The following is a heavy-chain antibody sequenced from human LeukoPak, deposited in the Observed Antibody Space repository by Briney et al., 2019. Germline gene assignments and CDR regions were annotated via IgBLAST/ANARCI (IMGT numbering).Heavy chain of an antibody. D-gene: IGHD2-15*01. CDR2: IYYSGST. CDR1: GGSISSRNYY. V-gene: IGHV4-39*07. Sequence: KPSETLSLTCTVSGGSISSRNYYWGWIRQPPGKGLEWIGSIYYSGSTYYNPSLKSRVTISVDTSKNQFSLKLSSVTAADTAVYYCARAPIVVVVAATPESWFDPWGQGTLVIVSS. J-gene: IGHJ5*02. CDR3: ARAPIVVVVAATPESWFDP.